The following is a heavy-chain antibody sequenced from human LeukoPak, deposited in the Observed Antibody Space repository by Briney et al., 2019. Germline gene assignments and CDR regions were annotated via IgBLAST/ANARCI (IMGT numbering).Heavy chain of an antibody. Sequence: GASVKVSCKASGGTFSSYAISWVRQAPGQGLEWMGRIIPIFGIANYAQKFQGRVTITADKSTSTAYMELSSLRSEDTAVYYCARDRSTVVTGHYGMDVWGQGTTVTVSS. CDR3: ARDRSTVVTGHYGMDV. V-gene: IGHV1-69*04. J-gene: IGHJ6*02. CDR1: GGTFSSYA. CDR2: IIPIFGIA. D-gene: IGHD4-23*01.